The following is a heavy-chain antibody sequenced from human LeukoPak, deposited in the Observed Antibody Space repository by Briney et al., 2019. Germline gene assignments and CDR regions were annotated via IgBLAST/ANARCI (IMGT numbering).Heavy chain of an antibody. J-gene: IGHJ5*02. CDR2: ISDNGGNT. V-gene: IGHV3-23*01. CDR1: GFTFSIYG. CDR3: AKDFHAKYGSGAYGWFAP. Sequence: GGTLRLSCAASGFTFSIYGMGWVRQAPGKGLEWVSSISDNGGNTYYADSAKGRFTISRDNSKNTLYLQMTSLRAEDTALYYCAKDFHAKYGSGAYGWFAPWGQGTLVTVSS. D-gene: IGHD3-10*01.